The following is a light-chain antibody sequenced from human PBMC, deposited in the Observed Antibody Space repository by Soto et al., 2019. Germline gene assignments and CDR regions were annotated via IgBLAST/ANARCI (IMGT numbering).Light chain of an antibody. V-gene: IGLV2-23*01. CDR3: CSYAGSNYYV. CDR1: SNDVGSYNL. J-gene: IGLJ1*01. CDR2: EGS. Sequence: QSALTQPASVSGSPGQSITISCTGTSNDVGSYNLVSWYQHHPGKAPKLMIFEGSKRPSGVSNRFSGSKSGNTASLTISGXXAEDEADFYCCSYAGSNYYVFGTGTKLTVL.